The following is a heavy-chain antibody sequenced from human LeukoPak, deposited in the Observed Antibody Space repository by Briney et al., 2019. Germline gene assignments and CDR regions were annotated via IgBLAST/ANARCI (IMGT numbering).Heavy chain of an antibody. V-gene: IGHV4-39*01. D-gene: IGHD3-10*01. CDR2: IYYSGST. CDR1: GGSISSSSYY. Sequence: SETLSLTCTVSGGSISSSSYYWGWIRQPPGKGLEGIGSIYYSGSTYYNPSLKSRGTISVDTSKNQFSLKLSSVTAADTAVYYCARQDYGSGSYYVDYWGQGTLVTVSS. CDR3: ARQDYGSGSYYVDY. J-gene: IGHJ4*02.